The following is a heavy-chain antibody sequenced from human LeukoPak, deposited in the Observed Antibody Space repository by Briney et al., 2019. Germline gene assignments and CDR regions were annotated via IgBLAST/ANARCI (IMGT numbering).Heavy chain of an antibody. CDR3: ARGPTEYGARGRFDH. D-gene: IGHD4-17*01. J-gene: IGHJ4*02. CDR1: GGTFSSYA. V-gene: IGHV1-69*04. CDR2: IIPIHGKA. Sequence: SVKVSCTVSGGTFSSYAISWVRQAPGQGLELMGRIIPIHGKANSSQKFQGRVTITADKSASTAYMELSSLRSEDTPVYYCARGPTEYGARGRFDHWAQGTLVTVSS.